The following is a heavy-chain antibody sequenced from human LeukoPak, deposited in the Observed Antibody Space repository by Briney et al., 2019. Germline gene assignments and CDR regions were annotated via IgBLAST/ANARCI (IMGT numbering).Heavy chain of an antibody. D-gene: IGHD4/OR15-4a*01. CDR1: GFTFSSYS. CDR3: ATPYGDYYYYYYMDV. Sequence: PGGSLRLSCATSGFTFSSYSMNWVRQAPGKGLEWVALISYDGSNTYYADSVKGRFTISRDNSKNTLYLQMNTLRAEDTAVYYCATPYGDYYYYYYMDVWGKGTTVTVSS. CDR2: ISYDGSNT. J-gene: IGHJ6*03. V-gene: IGHV3-30*03.